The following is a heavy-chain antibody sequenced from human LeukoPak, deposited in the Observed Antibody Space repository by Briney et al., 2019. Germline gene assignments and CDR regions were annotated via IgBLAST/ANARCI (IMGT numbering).Heavy chain of an antibody. CDR2: INAGNGNT. J-gene: IGHJ4*02. CDR1: GYTFTSYA. V-gene: IGHV1-3*01. CDR3: ARTRCSGGSCYRAIDY. Sequence: ASVKVSCKASGYTFTSYAMHWVRQAPGQRLEWMGWINAGNGNTKYSQKFQGRVTITRDTSASTAYMELSSLRPEDTAVYYCARTRCSGGSCYRAIDYWGQGTLVTVSS. D-gene: IGHD2-15*01.